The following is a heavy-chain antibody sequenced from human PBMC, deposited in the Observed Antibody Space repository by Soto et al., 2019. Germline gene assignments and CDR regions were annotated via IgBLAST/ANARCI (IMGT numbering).Heavy chain of an antibody. D-gene: IGHD6-13*01. Sequence: GGSLRLSCAASGFTFSTYWIHWVRQAPGKGLEWVSAISGSGGSTYYADSVKGRFTISRDNSKNTLYLQMNSLRAEDTAVYYCAKVPFPGIAAARFYYFDYWGQGTLVTVSS. CDR1: GFTFSTYW. J-gene: IGHJ4*02. CDR2: ISGSGGST. V-gene: IGHV3-23*01. CDR3: AKVPFPGIAAARFYYFDY.